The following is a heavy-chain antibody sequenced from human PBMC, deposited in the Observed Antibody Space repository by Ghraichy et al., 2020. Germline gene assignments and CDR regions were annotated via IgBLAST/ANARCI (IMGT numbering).Heavy chain of an antibody. CDR1: GFTFSSYG. CDR3: ASQGGHGSDPFDY. D-gene: IGHD3-10*01. J-gene: IGHJ4*02. Sequence: GGSLRLSCAASGFTFSSYGMHWVRQAPGKGLEWVAVIWYDGSNKYYADSVKGRFTISRDNSKNTLYLQMNSLRAEDTAVYYCASQGGHGSDPFDYWGQGTLVTVSS. V-gene: IGHV3-33*01. CDR2: IWYDGSNK.